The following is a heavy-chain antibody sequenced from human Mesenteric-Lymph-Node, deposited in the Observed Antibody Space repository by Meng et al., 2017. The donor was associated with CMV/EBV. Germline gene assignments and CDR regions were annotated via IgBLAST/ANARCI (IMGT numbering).Heavy chain of an antibody. CDR1: GYSFSDYW. V-gene: IGHV5-51*01. J-gene: IGHJ6*02. CDR3: TRSLTYGYEDGLYV. CDR2: IYPGDSDT. Sequence: KVSCKASGYSFSDYWIGWVRQMPGKGLEWMGIIYPGDSDTSYSPSFQGQVTISADKSISTAYLQWSSLRASDTAMYYCTRSLTYGYEDGLYVWGQGTTVTVSS. D-gene: IGHD5-18*01.